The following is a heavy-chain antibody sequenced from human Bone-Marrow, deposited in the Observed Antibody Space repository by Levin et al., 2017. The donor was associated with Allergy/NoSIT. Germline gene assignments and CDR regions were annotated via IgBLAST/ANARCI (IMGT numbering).Heavy chain of an antibody. V-gene: IGHV1-46*04. CDR3: ARDLVPAVRRYWFDP. J-gene: IGHJ5*02. CDR1: GYTFSNHF. Sequence: ASVKVSCKTSGYTFSNHFLHWVRQAPGQAFEWMGIINPSSGTTTYAPKLQGRVTMTTDTSTNTVYMELTRLTSQDTAVYYCARDLVPAVRRYWFDPWGQGTLVTVSS. CDR2: INPSSGTT. D-gene: IGHD2-21*02.